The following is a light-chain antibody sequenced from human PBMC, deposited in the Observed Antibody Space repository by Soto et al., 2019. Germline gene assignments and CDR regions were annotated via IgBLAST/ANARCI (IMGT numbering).Light chain of an antibody. J-gene: IGKJ3*01. CDR1: QDIRNF. Sequence: DIQMTQSPTSLSASVGDRVTITCRASQDIRNFVAWYQQKPGKAPKLLIYAASTLQSGVPSRFSGSGSGTDFTTTSNMLQPEDVATYSCQRYSSVPVFGPGTKVEIK. V-gene: IGKV1-27*01. CDR2: AAS. CDR3: QRYSSVPV.